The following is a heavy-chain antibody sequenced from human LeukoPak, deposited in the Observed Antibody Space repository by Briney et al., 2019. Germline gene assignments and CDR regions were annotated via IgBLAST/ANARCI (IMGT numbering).Heavy chain of an antibody. CDR3: AKGLPYYYDSSGFYPFDC. J-gene: IGHJ4*02. V-gene: IGHV3-23*01. Sequence: PGGSLRLSCAASGFTFSSYWMGWVRQAPGKGLEWVSVISRSGGSTYYADSVKGRFTISRDNSKNTLYLQMNSLRAEDTAVYYCAKGLPYYYDSSGFYPFDCWGQGTLVTVSS. CDR1: GFTFSSYW. D-gene: IGHD3-22*01. CDR2: ISRSGGST.